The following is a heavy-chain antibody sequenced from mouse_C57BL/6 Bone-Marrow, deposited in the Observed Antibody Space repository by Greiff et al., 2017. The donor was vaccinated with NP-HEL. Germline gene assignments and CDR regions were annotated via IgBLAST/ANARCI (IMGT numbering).Heavy chain of an antibody. D-gene: IGHD2-2*01. CDR1: GYTFTSYG. J-gene: IGHJ2*01. CDR3: ARSTMVPYFDY. CDR2: IYPRSGNT. V-gene: IGHV1-81*01. Sequence: VQLQESGAELARPGASVKLSCKASGYTFTSYGISWVKQRTGQGLEWIGEIYPRSGNTYYNEKFKGKATLTADKSSSTAYMELRSLTSEDSAVYFCARSTMVPYFDYWGQGTTLTVSS.